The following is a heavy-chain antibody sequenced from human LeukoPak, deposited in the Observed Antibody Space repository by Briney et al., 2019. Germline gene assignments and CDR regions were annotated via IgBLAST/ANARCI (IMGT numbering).Heavy chain of an antibody. D-gene: IGHD5-18*01. Sequence: GGSLRLSCAASGFTFSSYAMSWVRQAPGKGLEWVSAISGGGGSTYYADSVKGRFTISRDNSKNTLYLQMNSLRAEDTAVYYCARGAFTWILHPYAMDVWGQGTTVTVSS. CDR2: ISGGGGST. CDR1: GFTFSSYA. J-gene: IGHJ6*02. V-gene: IGHV3-23*01. CDR3: ARGAFTWILHPYAMDV.